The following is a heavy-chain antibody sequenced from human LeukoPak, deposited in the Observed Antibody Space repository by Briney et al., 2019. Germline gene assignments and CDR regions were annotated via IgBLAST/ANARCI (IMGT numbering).Heavy chain of an antibody. CDR1: GFTFSSYA. D-gene: IGHD3-10*01. CDR2: ISGSGGST. Sequence: GGSLRLSCAASGFTFSSYAMSWVRQAPGKGLEWVSAISGSGGSTYYADSVKGRFTISRDNSKNTLYLQMNSLRAEDTAVYYCARGAWFGELLYGQIDYWGQGTLVTVSS. CDR3: ARGAWFGELLYGQIDY. J-gene: IGHJ4*02. V-gene: IGHV3-23*01.